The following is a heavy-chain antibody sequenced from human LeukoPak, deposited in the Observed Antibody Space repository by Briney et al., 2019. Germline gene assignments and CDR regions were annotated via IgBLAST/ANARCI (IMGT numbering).Heavy chain of an antibody. J-gene: IGHJ6*02. CDR1: GGSISSGGYY. Sequence: PSQTLSLTCTVSGGSISSGGYYWSWIRQHPGKGLEWIGYIYYSGSTYYNPFLKSRVTISVDTSKNQFSLKLSSVTAADTAVYYCARDHYYGSGSLPFDYGMDVWGQGTTVTVSS. CDR2: IYYSGST. CDR3: ARDHYYGSGSLPFDYGMDV. D-gene: IGHD3-10*01. V-gene: IGHV4-31*03.